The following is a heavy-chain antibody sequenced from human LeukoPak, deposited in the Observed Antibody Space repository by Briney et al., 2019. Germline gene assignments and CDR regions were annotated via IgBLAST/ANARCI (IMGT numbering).Heavy chain of an antibody. V-gene: IGHV3-33*01. D-gene: IGHD6-6*01. J-gene: IGHJ5*02. Sequence: PGRSLRLSCAASGFTFSSYGMHWVRQAPGKGLEWVAVIWYDGSNKYYADSVKGRFTISRDNSKNTLYLQMNSLRAEGTAVYYCARDPKYSSSPRGWFDPWGQGTLVTVSS. CDR1: GFTFSSYG. CDR3: ARDPKYSSSPRGWFDP. CDR2: IWYDGSNK.